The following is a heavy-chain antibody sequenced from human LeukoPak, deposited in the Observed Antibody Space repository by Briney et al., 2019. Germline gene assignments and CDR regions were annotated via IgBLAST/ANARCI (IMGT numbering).Heavy chain of an antibody. D-gene: IGHD2-15*01. J-gene: IGHJ3*02. CDR1: GYTFTSYA. CDR2: INTNTGNP. CDR3: ARDPRQCSGGSCYPDAFDI. V-gene: IGHV7-4-1*02. Sequence: VASVKVSCKASGYTFTSYAMNWVRQAPGQGLEWMGWINTNTGNPTYAQGFTGRFVFSLDTSVSTAYLQISSLKAEDTAVYYCARDPRQCSGGSCYPDAFDIWGQGTMVTVSS.